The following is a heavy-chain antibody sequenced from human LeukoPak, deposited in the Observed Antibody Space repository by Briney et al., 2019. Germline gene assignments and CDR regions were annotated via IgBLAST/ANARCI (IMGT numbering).Heavy chain of an antibody. CDR2: ISSSSSYI. V-gene: IGHV3-21*01. Sequence: GGSLRLSCAASGFTFSSYSMNWVRQAPGKGLEWVSSISSSSSYIYYADSVKGRLTISRDNAKNSLYLQMNSLRAEDTAVYYCAREGRRLRFRYFDLWGRGTLVTVSS. D-gene: IGHD5-12*01. CDR3: AREGRRLRFRYFDL. CDR1: GFTFSSYS. J-gene: IGHJ2*01.